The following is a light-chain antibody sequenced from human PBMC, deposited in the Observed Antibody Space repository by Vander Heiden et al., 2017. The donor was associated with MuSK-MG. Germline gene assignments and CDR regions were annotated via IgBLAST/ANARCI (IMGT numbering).Light chain of an antibody. CDR1: SSNIGCNT. J-gene: IGLJ2*01. CDR3: AAWDDSLNGVV. CDR2: SNN. V-gene: IGLV1-44*01. Sequence: QSVLTQPPSASGTPGQRVTISCSGSSSNIGCNTVNWYQQLPGTAPKLLIYSNNQRPSGFPDRFSGSKSGTSASLAISGLQSEDEADYYCAAWDDSLNGVVFGGGTKLTVL.